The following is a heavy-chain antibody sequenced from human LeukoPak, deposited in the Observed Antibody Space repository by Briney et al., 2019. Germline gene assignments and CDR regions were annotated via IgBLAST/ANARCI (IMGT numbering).Heavy chain of an antibody. CDR1: GYFFSNYW. CDR2: IYAGDSDT. J-gene: IGHJ3*02. CDR3: ARHSTSHSSDAFDI. V-gene: IGHV5-51*01. D-gene: IGHD6-6*01. Sequence: GESLEISCKAFGYFFSNYWIGWVRQMPGKGLEWMGIIYAGDSDTRYRPSFQGQVTISVDKSITTAYLQWNSLKASDSAIYYCARHSTSHSSDAFDIWGQGTLVVVSS.